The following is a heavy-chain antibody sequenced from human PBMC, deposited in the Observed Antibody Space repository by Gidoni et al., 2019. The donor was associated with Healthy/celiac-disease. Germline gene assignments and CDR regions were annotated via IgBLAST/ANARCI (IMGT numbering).Heavy chain of an antibody. CDR3: ARDGGGSCYDY. Sequence: EVQLVESGGGLVQPGGSLRRSWAASGFPVSSNYMSWVRQAPGKGREWVSVIYSGGSTYYADSVKGRFTISRDNSKNTLYLQMNSLRAEDTAVYYCARDGGGSCYDYWGQGTLVTVSS. D-gene: IGHD2-15*01. CDR1: GFPVSSNY. J-gene: IGHJ4*02. CDR2: IYSGGST. V-gene: IGHV3-66*02.